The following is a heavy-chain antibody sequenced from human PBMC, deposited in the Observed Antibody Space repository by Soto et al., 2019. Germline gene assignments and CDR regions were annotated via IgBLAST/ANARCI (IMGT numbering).Heavy chain of an antibody. Sequence: GGSLRLSCAASGFTFSSYSMNWVRQAPGKGLEWVSSISSSSSYIYYADSVKGRFTISRDNAKNSLYLQMNSLGAEDTAVYYCARDPTLWFGELYYYYYYMDVWGKGTTVTVSS. V-gene: IGHV3-21*01. CDR2: ISSSSSYI. CDR3: ARDPTLWFGELYYYYYYMDV. D-gene: IGHD3-10*01. CDR1: GFTFSSYS. J-gene: IGHJ6*03.